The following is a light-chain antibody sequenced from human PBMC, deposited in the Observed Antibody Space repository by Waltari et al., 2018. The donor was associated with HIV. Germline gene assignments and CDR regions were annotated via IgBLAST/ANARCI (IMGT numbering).Light chain of an antibody. CDR2: AAS. J-gene: IGKJ2*01. CDR1: QSIGNY. V-gene: IGKV1-39*01. CDR3: QQSSSSPPT. Sequence: DIQMTQSPSSLSVSVGDRVTIICRASQSIGNYLNWYHQKSGTAPELLIYAASSLQSGVPSRFSGSGSGTDFTLTITSLQPEDFATYYCQQSSSSPPTFSQGTKVEI.